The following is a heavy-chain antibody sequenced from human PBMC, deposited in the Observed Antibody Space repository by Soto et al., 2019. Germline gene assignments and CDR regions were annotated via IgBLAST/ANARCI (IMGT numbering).Heavy chain of an antibody. J-gene: IGHJ3*02. CDR2: IKGDGSAK. D-gene: IGHD6-25*01. Sequence: GGSLRLSYAASGFTFGNYWRTWVRQATGKGLEWVANIKGDGSAKSYLDSVRGRFTVSRDNAENSLFLQMNILRAEDTALYYCARDVSPGSSGYYLDALDIWGQGTMVTVSS. V-gene: IGHV3-7*05. CDR3: ARDVSPGSSGYYLDALDI. CDR1: GFTFGNYW.